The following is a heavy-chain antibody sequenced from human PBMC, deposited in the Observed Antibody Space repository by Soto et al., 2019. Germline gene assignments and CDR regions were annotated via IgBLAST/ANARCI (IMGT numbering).Heavy chain of an antibody. J-gene: IGHJ4*02. CDR3: ARGFWGSYPTLESPFDY. CDR2: IYYSGST. V-gene: IGHV4-39*01. Sequence: SETLSLTCTVSGGSISSSSYYWGWIRQPPGKGLEWIGSIYYSGSTYYNPSLKSRVTISVDTSTNQFSLKLSSVTAADTAVYYCARGFWGSYPTLESPFDYWGQGTLVTVSS. CDR1: GGSISSSSYY. D-gene: IGHD3-16*02.